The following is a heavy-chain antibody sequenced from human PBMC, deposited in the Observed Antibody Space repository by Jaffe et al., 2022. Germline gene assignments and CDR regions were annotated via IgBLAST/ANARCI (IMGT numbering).Heavy chain of an antibody. CDR3: TRAFSIAVAGTGY. CDR2: IRSKAYGGTT. Sequence: EVQLVESGGGLVQPGRSLRLSCTASGFTFGDYAMSWVRQAPGKGLEWVGFIRSKAYGGTTEYAASVKGRFTISRDDSKSIAYLQMNSLKTEDTAVYYCTRAFSIAVAGTGYWGQGTLVTVSS. J-gene: IGHJ4*02. D-gene: IGHD6-19*01. CDR1: GFTFGDYA. V-gene: IGHV3-49*04.